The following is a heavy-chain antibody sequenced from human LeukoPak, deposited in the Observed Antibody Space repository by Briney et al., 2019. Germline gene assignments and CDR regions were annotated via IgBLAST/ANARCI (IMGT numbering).Heavy chain of an antibody. CDR3: ATRGSGYSFDY. V-gene: IGHV1-46*01. J-gene: IGHJ4*02. D-gene: IGHD3-22*01. CDR1: GYTLTGYY. CDR2: INPSGGST. Sequence: ASVKVSCKASGYTLTGYYMHWVRQAPGQGLEWMGIINPSGGSTSYTQKFQGRVTMTRDTSTSTVYMELSSLRSEDTAVYYCATRGSGYSFDYWGQGTLVTVSS.